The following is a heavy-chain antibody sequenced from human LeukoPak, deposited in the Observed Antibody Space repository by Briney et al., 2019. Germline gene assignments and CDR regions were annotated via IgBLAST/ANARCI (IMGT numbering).Heavy chain of an antibody. CDR1: GGSISDYY. CDR3: ARQRDGYPTAWFDP. D-gene: IGHD5-24*01. CDR2: IYYTGST. V-gene: IGHV4-59*08. J-gene: IGHJ5*02. Sequence: PSETLSLTCTVSGGSISDYYWSWIRQSPGKGLEWIGYIYYTGSTNYNPSLKSRVTISEDTSKNQFSLKLSSVTAADTALYYCARQRDGYPTAWFDPWGQGTLVTVSS.